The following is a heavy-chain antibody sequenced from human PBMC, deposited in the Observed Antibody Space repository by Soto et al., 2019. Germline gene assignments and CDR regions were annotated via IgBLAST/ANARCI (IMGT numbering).Heavy chain of an antibody. CDR2: ISASNGDT. V-gene: IGHV1-18*01. Sequence: QVQLVQSGAVMKKPGASVKVSCKASGYTFTSHGLSWVRQAPGQGLEWMGWISASNGDTNYAPRFKGRVTVSTDTFTRTVYMELTSLRPEDSAVSYCARMLRASNIDYYPYVDLLGEGTAVTVSS. J-gene: IGHJ6*03. D-gene: IGHD2-15*01. CDR3: ARMLRASNIDYYPYVDL. CDR1: GYTFTSHG.